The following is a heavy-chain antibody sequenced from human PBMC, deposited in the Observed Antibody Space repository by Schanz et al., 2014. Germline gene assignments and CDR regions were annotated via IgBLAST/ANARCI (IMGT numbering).Heavy chain of an antibody. D-gene: IGHD1-1*01. CDR1: GFTFSDYS. CDR2: IWYDGSNK. CDR3: AKIERNED. Sequence: VQLVESGGGLVQPGGSLRLSCAASGFTFSDYSMNWVRQAPGKGLEWVAVIWYDGSNKYYADSVKGRFTISRDNSKNTLYLQMNSLRAEDTAVYFCAKIERNEDWGQGTLVTVSS. V-gene: IGHV3-33*06. J-gene: IGHJ4*02.